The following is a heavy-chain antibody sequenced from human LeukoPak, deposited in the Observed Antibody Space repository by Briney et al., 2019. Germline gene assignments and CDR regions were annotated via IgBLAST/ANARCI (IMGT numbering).Heavy chain of an antibody. J-gene: IGHJ6*02. D-gene: IGHD4-23*01. V-gene: IGHV3-53*01. CDR1: GFTVSSNY. CDR2: IYSGGST. Sequence: GGSLRLSCAASGFTVSSNYMSWVRQAPGKGLEWVSVIYSGGSTYYADSVKGRFTISRDNSKNTLYLQMNSLGAEDTAVYYCARTPPTMVGPWPDYYGMDVWGQGTTVTVSS. CDR3: ARTPPTMVGPWPDYYGMDV.